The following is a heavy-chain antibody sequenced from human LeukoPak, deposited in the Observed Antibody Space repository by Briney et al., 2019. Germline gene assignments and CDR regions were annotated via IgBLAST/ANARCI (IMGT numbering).Heavy chain of an antibody. CDR1: GFTFSSYA. V-gene: IGHV3-30-3*01. CDR3: AKATYYYDNSGYYSYYYGMTS. D-gene: IGHD3-22*01. Sequence: PGRSLRLSCAASGFTFSSYAMHWVRQAPGKGLEWVAAISHDGSNNYYADSVKGRFTISRDNSKNTLYLQMNSLRAEDTALYYCAKATYYYDNSGYYSYYYGMTSGAKGPRSPSR. CDR2: ISHDGSNN. J-gene: IGHJ6*02.